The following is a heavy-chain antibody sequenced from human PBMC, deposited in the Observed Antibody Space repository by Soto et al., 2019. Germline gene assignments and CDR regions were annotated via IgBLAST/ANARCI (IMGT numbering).Heavy chain of an antibody. Sequence: GAPVKVSWKDSGYTFTSYGISWVRQAPGQGLEWMGWISAYNGNTNYAQKLQGRVTMTTDTSTSTAYMELRGLRSDDTAVYYCARGIAAAGIEPWGQGTLVTVSS. CDR1: GYTFTSYG. CDR2: ISAYNGNT. D-gene: IGHD6-13*01. V-gene: IGHV1-18*04. J-gene: IGHJ5*02. CDR3: ARGIAAAGIEP.